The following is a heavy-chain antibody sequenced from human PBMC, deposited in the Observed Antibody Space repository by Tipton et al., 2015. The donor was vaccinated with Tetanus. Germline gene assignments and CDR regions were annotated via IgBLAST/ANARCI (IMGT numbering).Heavy chain of an antibody. Sequence: QSGAEVKKPGASVKVSCKASGYTFTGYYMHWVRQAPGQGLEWMGRINPNSGGTNYAQKFQGRVTMTRDTSISTAYMELSRLRSDDTAVYYCARVGLLGGSSPTRLWWFAPWGQGTLVTVSS. D-gene: IGHD1-26*01. CDR3: ARVGLLGGSSPTRLWWFAP. J-gene: IGHJ5*02. CDR1: GYTFTGYY. CDR2: INPNSGGT. V-gene: IGHV1-2*06.